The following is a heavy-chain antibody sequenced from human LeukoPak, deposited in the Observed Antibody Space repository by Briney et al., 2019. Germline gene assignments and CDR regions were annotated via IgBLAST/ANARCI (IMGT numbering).Heavy chain of an antibody. V-gene: IGHV3-7*01. D-gene: IGHD3-16*02. CDR2: IKHDGSEK. Sequence: PGGSLRLSCAASGFTFSGYWMSWVRQAPGKGLEWVANIKHDGSEKYHVASVKGRFTISRDHAKDSLYLQMNSLRAEDTAVYYCAREKVDEYVWGTYSYSRRPRFDYWGQGTLVTVSS. J-gene: IGHJ4*02. CDR1: GFTFSGYW. CDR3: AREKVDEYVWGTYSYSRRPRFDY.